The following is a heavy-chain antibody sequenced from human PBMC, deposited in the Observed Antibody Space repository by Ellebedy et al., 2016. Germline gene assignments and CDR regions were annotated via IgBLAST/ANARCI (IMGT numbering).Heavy chain of an antibody. V-gene: IGHV3-9*01. CDR1: GFTFDDYA. J-gene: IGHJ5*02. CDR3: AKDSLPYDILTGYPDNWFDP. D-gene: IGHD3-9*01. CDR2: ISWNSGSI. Sequence: GGSLRLSXAASGFTFDDYAMHWVRQAPGKGLEWVSGISWNSGSIGYADSVKGRFTISRDNAKNSLYLQMNSLRAEDTALYYCAKDSLPYDILTGYPDNWFDPWGQGTLVTVSS.